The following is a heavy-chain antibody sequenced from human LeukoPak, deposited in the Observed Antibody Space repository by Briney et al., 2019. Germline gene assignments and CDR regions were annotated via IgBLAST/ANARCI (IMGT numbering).Heavy chain of an antibody. CDR2: IHQDGNEK. CDR3: ARGDKFSGDY. Sequence: GGSLRLSCAASGFTFSDYGMSWVRQAPGKGLEWVANIHQDGNEKYYVDSVKGRFTISRDNAKNSLYLQMNSLRAEDTAVYYCARGDKFSGDYWGQGTLVTVSS. V-gene: IGHV3-7*04. J-gene: IGHJ4*02. CDR1: GFTFSDYG. D-gene: IGHD2-15*01.